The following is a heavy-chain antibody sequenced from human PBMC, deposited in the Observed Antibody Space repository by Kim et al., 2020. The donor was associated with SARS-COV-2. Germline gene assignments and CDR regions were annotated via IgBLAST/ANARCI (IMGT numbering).Heavy chain of an antibody. J-gene: IGHJ4*02. V-gene: IGHV3-11*01. CDR3: GRVRWASSCFDY. CDR2: ISTPGSTI. Sequence: GGSLRLSCAASGFSFSDYYMSWIRQAPGKGLEWVSYISTPGSTIYYAAAMQGRLTVSRDNAKNSGYLEMDSLRAGDTTVYYCGRVRWASSCFDYWGQGTL. D-gene: IGHD6-13*01. CDR1: GFSFSDYY.